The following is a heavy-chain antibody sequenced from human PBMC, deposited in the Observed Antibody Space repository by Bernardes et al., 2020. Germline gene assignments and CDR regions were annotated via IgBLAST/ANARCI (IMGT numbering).Heavy chain of an antibody. D-gene: IGHD6-13*01. Sequence: GGSLRLSCAASGFTFDDYAMHWVRQAPGKGLEWVSGISWNSGSIGYADSVKGRFTISRDNAKNSLYLQMNSLRAEDTALYYCAKAAADPYYFDYWGQGTLVTVSS. CDR1: GFTFDDYA. J-gene: IGHJ4*02. V-gene: IGHV3-9*01. CDR2: ISWNSGSI. CDR3: AKAAADPYYFDY.